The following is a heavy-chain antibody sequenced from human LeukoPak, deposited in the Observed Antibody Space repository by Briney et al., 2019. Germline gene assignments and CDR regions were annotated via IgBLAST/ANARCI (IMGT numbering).Heavy chain of an antibody. CDR2: ISSSSTI. D-gene: IGHD1-7*01. CDR3: ARDNWNYALPFDY. CDR1: GFTFSSYS. J-gene: IGHJ4*02. V-gene: IGHV3-48*01. Sequence: GGSLRVSCAASGFTFSSYSMNWVRQAPGKGLEWVSYISSSSTIYYADSVKGRFTISRDNAKNSLYLQMNSLRSEDTAVYYCARDNWNYALPFDYWGQGTLVTASS.